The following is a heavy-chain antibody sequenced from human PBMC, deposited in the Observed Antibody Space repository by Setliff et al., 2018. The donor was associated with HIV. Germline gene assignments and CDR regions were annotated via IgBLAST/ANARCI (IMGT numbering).Heavy chain of an antibody. CDR3: ARDQRATAMGRVYYYYGMDV. D-gene: IGHD5-18*01. J-gene: IGHJ6*02. V-gene: IGHV3-23*01. Sequence: GGSLRLSCAASGFTFNNYAMSWVRQAPGKGLEWVSAISGSTGSTYYADSVKGRFTISRDNAKNSLYLQMNSLRAEDTAVYYCARDQRATAMGRVYYYYGMDVWGQGTTVTVSS. CDR2: ISGSTGST. CDR1: GFTFNNYA.